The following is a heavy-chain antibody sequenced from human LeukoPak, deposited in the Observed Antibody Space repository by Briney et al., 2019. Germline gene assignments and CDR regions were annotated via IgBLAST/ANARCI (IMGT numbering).Heavy chain of an antibody. CDR1: GGSISSYY. CDR2: LYYSGST. CDR3: ARHGGSYSFDY. V-gene: IGHV4-59*08. J-gene: IGHJ4*02. Sequence: PSETLSLTCTVSGGSISSYYWSWIRQPPGKGLEWIGYLYYSGSTNYNPSLKSRVTISVDTSENQFSLKLNSVTAADTAVYYCARHGGSYSFDYWGQGTLVTVSS. D-gene: IGHD1-26*01.